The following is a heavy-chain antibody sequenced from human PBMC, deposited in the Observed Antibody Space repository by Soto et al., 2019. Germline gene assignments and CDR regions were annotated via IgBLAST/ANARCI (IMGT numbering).Heavy chain of an antibody. CDR3: ARLVGRGVIIRHDAFDI. Sequence: PGGSLRLSCAASGFTFSSYSMNWVRQAPGKGLEWVSYISSSSSTIYYADSAKGRFTISRDNTKNSLYLQMNSLRAEDTAVYYCARLVGRGVIIRHDAFDIWGQVTMVTVSS. D-gene: IGHD3-10*01. CDR1: GFTFSSYS. V-gene: IGHV3-48*01. J-gene: IGHJ3*02. CDR2: ISSSSSTI.